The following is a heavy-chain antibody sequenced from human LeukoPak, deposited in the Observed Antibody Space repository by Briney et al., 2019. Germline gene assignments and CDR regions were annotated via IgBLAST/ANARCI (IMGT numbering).Heavy chain of an antibody. V-gene: IGHV3-23*01. CDR2: IGSSVGRT. D-gene: IGHD3-16*02. CDR1: GFTFSSYA. Sequence: PGGSLRLSCAASGFTFSSYAMSWVHQAPGKGLEWVSAIGSSVGRTYYVDSVKGRFTISRDNSKNTLYLQMNSLRAEDTAVYYCAKSQGGYDYVWGSYRYYAFDIWGQGTMVTVSS. CDR3: AKSQGGYDYVWGSYRYYAFDI. J-gene: IGHJ3*02.